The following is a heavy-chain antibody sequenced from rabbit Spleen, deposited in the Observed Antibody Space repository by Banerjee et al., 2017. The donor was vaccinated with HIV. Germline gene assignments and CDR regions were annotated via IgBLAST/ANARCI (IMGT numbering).Heavy chain of an antibody. CDR2: IGAGSSGYT. V-gene: IGHV1S45*01. J-gene: IGHJ4*01. CDR3: ARDLAGVIGWNFGW. Sequence: QEQLRESGGGLVQPGGSLRLSCKASGFDLSNYHMSWVRQAPGRGLEWIACIGAGSSGYTGYASWAKGRFTISKSSSTTVTLKMTSLTAADTATYFCARDLAGVIGWNFGWWGQGTLVTVS. D-gene: IGHD4-1*01. CDR1: GFDLSNYHM.